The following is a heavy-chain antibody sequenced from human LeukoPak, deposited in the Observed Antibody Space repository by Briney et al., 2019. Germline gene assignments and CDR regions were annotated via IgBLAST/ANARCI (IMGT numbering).Heavy chain of an antibody. Sequence: GGSLRLSCSASGFTFRSYAMHWVRQAQGKGLVWVSRINSDGSSTSYADSVKGRFTISRDNAKNTLYLQMNSLRAEDTAVYYCATSGYGEDFDYWGQGTLVTVSS. CDR3: ATSGYGEDFDY. D-gene: IGHD5-12*01. J-gene: IGHJ4*02. CDR1: GFTFRSYA. CDR2: INSDGSST. V-gene: IGHV3-74*01.